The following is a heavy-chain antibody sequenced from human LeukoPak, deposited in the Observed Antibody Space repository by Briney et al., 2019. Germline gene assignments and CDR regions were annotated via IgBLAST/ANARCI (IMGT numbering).Heavy chain of an antibody. CDR2: IYYSGST. CDR3: ARRRDYYDSRGYYAFDI. J-gene: IGHJ3*02. Sequence: SETLSLTCNVSGGSISSDYWTWIRQPPGKGLEWIGNIYYSGSTNYNPSLKSRVTISVDTSKNQFSLKLNSVTAAATAVYYCARRRDYYDSRGYYAFDIWGHGTMVTVSS. CDR1: GGSISSDY. D-gene: IGHD3-22*01. V-gene: IGHV4-59*01.